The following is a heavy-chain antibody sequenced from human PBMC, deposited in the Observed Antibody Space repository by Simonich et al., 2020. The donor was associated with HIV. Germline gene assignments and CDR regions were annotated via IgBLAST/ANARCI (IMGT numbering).Heavy chain of an antibody. Sequence: QVQLQQWGAGLLKPSETLSLTCAVYGGSFSGYYWIWIRQAPWKGLDWIGEINNSGSTTYNPSLKSRVTISLDTSKMQFSLMLSSVTAADTAVYYCARESTLRSYYYGSGGGLGYWGQGTLVTVSS. J-gene: IGHJ4*02. CDR2: INNSGST. CDR3: ARESTLRSYYYGSGGGLGY. V-gene: IGHV4-34*01. CDR1: GGSFSGYY. D-gene: IGHD3-10*01.